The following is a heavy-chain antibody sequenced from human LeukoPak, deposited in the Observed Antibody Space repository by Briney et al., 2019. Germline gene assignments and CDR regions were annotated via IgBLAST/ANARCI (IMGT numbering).Heavy chain of an antibody. V-gene: IGHV3-23*01. CDR1: GFTFSDYA. Sequence: SGGSLRLSCSASGFTFSDYALNWVRQAPGKGLVWVSTINVGGATAYYADSVKGRFTTSRDTSKNTLYLCMNSLRAEDTALYYCCFGVLSSVFFDYWGQGTPVTVST. D-gene: IGHD3-3*01. CDR3: CFGVLSSVFFDY. J-gene: IGHJ4*02. CDR2: INVGGATA.